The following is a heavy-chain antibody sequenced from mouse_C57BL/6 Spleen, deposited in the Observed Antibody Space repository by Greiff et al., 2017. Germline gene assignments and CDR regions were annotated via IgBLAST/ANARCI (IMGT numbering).Heavy chain of an antibody. Sequence: LVESGAELVRPGASVKLSCKASGYTFTDYYINWVKQRPGQGLEWIARIYPGSGNTYYNEKFKGKATLTAEKSSSTAYMQLSSLTSEDSAVYFCARSPYYGSSLDYWGQGTTLTVSS. D-gene: IGHD1-1*01. CDR2: IYPGSGNT. J-gene: IGHJ2*01. CDR1: GYTFTDYY. V-gene: IGHV1-76*01. CDR3: ARSPYYGSSLDY.